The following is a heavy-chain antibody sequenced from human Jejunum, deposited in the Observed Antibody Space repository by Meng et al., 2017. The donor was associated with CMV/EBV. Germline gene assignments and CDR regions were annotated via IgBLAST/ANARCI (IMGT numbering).Heavy chain of an antibody. V-gene: IGHV3-21*01. CDR2: ISGNSNYL. D-gene: IGHD2-21*01. Sequence: SGLALSSWNMNWVRQAPGKGLEWVSSISGNSNYLYYADSLKGRFTISRDNAKNSLYLQMDSLRAEDTAVYYCAKDLYYGDPAAFPLWGQGTMVTVSS. CDR1: GLALSSWN. J-gene: IGHJ3*01. CDR3: AKDLYYGDPAAFPL.